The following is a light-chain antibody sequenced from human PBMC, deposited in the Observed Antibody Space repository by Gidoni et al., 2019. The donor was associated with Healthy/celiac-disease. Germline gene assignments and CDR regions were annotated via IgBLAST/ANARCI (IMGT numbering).Light chain of an antibody. CDR3: QQYNNWPPRT. CDR2: GAS. Sequence: EIVMTQSPATLSVSPGERATLSCRASQSVNSNLAWYQQKPGQAPRLLIYGASTRATCIPARFSGSGSGTEFTLTISSLQSEDFAVYYCQQYNNWPPRTFGQGTKVEIK. V-gene: IGKV3-15*01. CDR1: QSVNSN. J-gene: IGKJ1*01.